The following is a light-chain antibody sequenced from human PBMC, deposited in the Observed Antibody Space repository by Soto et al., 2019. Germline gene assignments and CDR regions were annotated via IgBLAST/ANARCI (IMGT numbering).Light chain of an antibody. V-gene: IGKV1-39*01. CDR1: QIISRY. CDR3: QQSCSTPQT. J-gene: IGKJ1*01. Sequence: DIQMTQSPSSLSASVGDRVTITCRASQIISRYLTWYQQKSGKAPKPLIYAASSMPIGAPYRFSGSGSGTDFTLTISSLQPEDFATYYCQQSCSTPQTFGQGTKVDIK. CDR2: AAS.